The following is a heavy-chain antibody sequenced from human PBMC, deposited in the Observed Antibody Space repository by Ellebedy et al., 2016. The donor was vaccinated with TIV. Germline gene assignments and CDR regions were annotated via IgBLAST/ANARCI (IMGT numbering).Heavy chain of an antibody. CDR3: ARSWRRAKYGSGDT. CDR2: INHSGST. D-gene: IGHD3-10*01. Sequence: SETLSLXXAVYGESFSGYYWSWIRQPPGKGLEWIGEINHSGSTYYNPSLKSRVTISVDTSKNQFSLKLSSVTAADTAVYYCARSWRRAKYGSGDTWGQGTLVTVSS. CDR1: GESFSGYY. V-gene: IGHV4-34*01. J-gene: IGHJ5*02.